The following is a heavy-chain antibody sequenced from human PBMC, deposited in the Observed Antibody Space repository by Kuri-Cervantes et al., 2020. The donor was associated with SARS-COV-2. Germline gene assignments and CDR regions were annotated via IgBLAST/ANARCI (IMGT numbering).Heavy chain of an antibody. CDR1: GFTFSNAW. V-gene: IGHV3-15*01. CDR3: TTSPRYYYDSSGQSRSFDY. J-gene: IGHJ4*02. Sequence: GESLKISCAASGFTFSNAWMSWVRQAPGKGLEWVGRTKSKTDGGTTDYAAPVKGRFTISRDDSKNTLYLQMNSLKTEDTAVYYCTTSPRYYYDSSGQSRSFDYWGQGTLVTVSS. D-gene: IGHD3-22*01. CDR2: TKSKTDGGTT.